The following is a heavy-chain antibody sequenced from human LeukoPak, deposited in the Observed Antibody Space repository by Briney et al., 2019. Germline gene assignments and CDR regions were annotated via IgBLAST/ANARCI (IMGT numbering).Heavy chain of an antibody. CDR1: GGSISSYY. Sequence: SETLSLTCTVSGGSISSYYWSWIRQPPGKGLEWIGYIYYSGSTNYNPSLKSRVTISVDTSKNQFSLKLSSVTAADTAVYYCARISGSQTAFDIWGQGTMVTVSS. CDR3: ARISGSQTAFDI. J-gene: IGHJ3*02. CDR2: IYYSGST. V-gene: IGHV4-59*08. D-gene: IGHD1-26*01.